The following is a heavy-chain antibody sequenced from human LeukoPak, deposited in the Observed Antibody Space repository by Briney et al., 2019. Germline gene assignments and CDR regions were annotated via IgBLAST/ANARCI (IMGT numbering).Heavy chain of an antibody. D-gene: IGHD1-1*01. CDR2: ISYDGSNK. J-gene: IGHJ4*02. CDR1: GFTFSSYG. CDR3: ANTPQPWTQFDY. V-gene: IGHV3-30*18. Sequence: GGSLRLSRAASGFTFSSYGMHWVRQAPGKGLEWVAVISYDGSNKYYADSVKGRFTISRDNSKNTLYLQMNSLRAEDTAVYYCANTPQPWTQFDYWGQGTLVTVSS.